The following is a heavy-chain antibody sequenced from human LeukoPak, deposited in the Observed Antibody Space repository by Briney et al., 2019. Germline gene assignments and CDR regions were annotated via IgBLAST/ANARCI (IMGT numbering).Heavy chain of an antibody. V-gene: IGHV3-33*01. CDR2: IWYDGSNK. CDR3: ARDLGFSYGYGRANYYYYGMDV. CDR1: GFTFSSYG. D-gene: IGHD5-18*01. Sequence: GGSLRLSRAASGFTFSSYGMHWVRQAPGKGLEWVAVIWYDGSNKYYADSVKGRFTISRDNFKNTLYLQMNSLRAEDTAVYYCARDLGFSYGYGRANYYYYGMDVWGQGTTVTVSS. J-gene: IGHJ6*02.